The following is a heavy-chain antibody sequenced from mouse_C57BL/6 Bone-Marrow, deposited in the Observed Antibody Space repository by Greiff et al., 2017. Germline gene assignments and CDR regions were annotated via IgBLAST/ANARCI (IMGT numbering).Heavy chain of an antibody. CDR3: ARIYYGSSSPWFAY. V-gene: IGHV8-8*01. CDR1: GFSLSTFGLG. CDR2: IWWDDDK. J-gene: IGHJ3*01. Sequence: QVTLKESGPGILQPSQTLSLTCSFSGFSLSTFGLGVGWIRQPSGKGLEWLAHIWWDDDKYYNPALKSRLTISKDTSKNQVFLKIANVDTADTATYYCARIYYGSSSPWFAYWGQGTLVTVSA. D-gene: IGHD1-1*01.